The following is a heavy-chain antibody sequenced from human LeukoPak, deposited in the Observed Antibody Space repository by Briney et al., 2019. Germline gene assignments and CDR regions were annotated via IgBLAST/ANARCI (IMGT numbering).Heavy chain of an antibody. Sequence: SETLSLTCTGSGGSISIYYWTWILQPAGKGLEWIGRIYTTGSTIYNPSLRSRVTMSVDTSKNQISLNLNSVTAADTAMYYCARGFWSFDLWGRGTLVTVSS. CDR1: GGSISIYY. J-gene: IGHJ2*01. CDR2: IYTTGST. V-gene: IGHV4-4*07. CDR3: ARGFWSFDL.